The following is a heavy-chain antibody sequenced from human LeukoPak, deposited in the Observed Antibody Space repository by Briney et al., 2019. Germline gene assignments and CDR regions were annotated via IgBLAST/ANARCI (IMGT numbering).Heavy chain of an antibody. CDR2: IYYSGST. J-gene: IGHJ4*02. V-gene: IGHV4-59*01. D-gene: IGHD3-10*01. CDR1: GGSISSYY. Sequence: SETLSLTCTVSGGSISSYYWSWIRRPPGKGLEWIGYIYYSGSTNYNPSLKSRVTISVDTSKNQFSLKLSSVTAADTAVYYCARGATMVRGVIKNYFDYWGQGTLVTVSS. CDR3: ARGATMVRGVIKNYFDY.